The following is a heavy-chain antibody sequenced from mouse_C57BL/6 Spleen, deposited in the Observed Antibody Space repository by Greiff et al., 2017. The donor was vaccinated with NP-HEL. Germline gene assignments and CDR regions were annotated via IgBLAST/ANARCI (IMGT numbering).Heavy chain of an antibody. CDR3: AREYGSSAWLAY. CDR1: GYAFSSSW. V-gene: IGHV1-82*01. CDR2: IYPGDGDT. Sequence: QVQLKESGPELVKPGASVKISCKASGYAFSSSWMNWVKQRPGKGLAWIGRIYPGDGDTNYNGKFQGKATLTADKSSSTAYMQLSSLTSEDSAVYFCAREYGSSAWLAYWGQGTLVTVSA. J-gene: IGHJ3*01. D-gene: IGHD1-1*01.